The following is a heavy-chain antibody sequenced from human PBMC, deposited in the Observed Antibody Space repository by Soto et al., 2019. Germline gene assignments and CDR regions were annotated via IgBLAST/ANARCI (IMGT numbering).Heavy chain of an antibody. CDR1: GGSISSGGYY. CDR3: ARGYGDYWDLNPPYFDY. Sequence: QVQLQESGPGLVKPSQTLSLTCTVSGGSISSGGYYWSWIRQHPGKGLEWIGYIYYSGSTYYNPSLTIRVTISVDTSRNQFSLKLSSVTAADTAVYYCARGYGDYWDLNPPYFDYWGQGTLVTVSS. CDR2: IYYSGST. D-gene: IGHD4-17*01. J-gene: IGHJ4*02. V-gene: IGHV4-31*03.